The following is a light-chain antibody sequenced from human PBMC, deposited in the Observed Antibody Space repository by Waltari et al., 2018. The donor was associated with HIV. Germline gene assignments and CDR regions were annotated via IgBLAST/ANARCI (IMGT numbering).Light chain of an antibody. V-gene: IGKV4-1*01. CDR2: WAS. J-gene: IGKJ2*01. Sequence: DGVVTPSPDSLAVSVGERATLNCKSSRNLLYRPSNTSYLAWYQQTAGQRPKLLIYWASNCESAVPQRFSGRGAGKDFTLTISRLQGADVVVYYCQQYYSVLYPFGQGPTLAI. CDR3: QQYYSVLYP. CDR1: RNLLYRPSNTSY.